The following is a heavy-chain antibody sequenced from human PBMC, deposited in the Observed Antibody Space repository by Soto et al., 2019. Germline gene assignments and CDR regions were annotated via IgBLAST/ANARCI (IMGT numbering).Heavy chain of an antibody. CDR1: GGYISSSSYY. CDR3: ATYDFWSGYWGNFDY. J-gene: IGHJ4*02. CDR2: IYYSGST. D-gene: IGHD3-3*01. V-gene: IGHV4-39*01. Sequence: SETLSLTCPVSGGYISSSSYYWGWIRQPPGKGLEWIGSIYYSGSTYYNPSLKSRVTISVDTSKNQFSLKLSSVTAADTAVYYCATYDFWSGYWGNFDYWGQGTLVTSPQ.